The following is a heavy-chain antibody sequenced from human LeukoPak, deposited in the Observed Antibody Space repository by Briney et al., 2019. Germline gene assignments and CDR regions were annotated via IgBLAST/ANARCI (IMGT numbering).Heavy chain of an antibody. D-gene: IGHD3-22*01. CDR3: ARRYMIVVVTTYFAY. V-gene: IGHV4-34*01. Sequence: SETLSLTCAVYGGSFSGYYWSWIRQPPGKGLEWIGEINDSGSTNYNPSLKSRVTISVDTSKNQFSLKLSSVTAADTAVYYCARRYMIVVVTTYFAYWGQGTLVTVSS. J-gene: IGHJ4*02. CDR2: INDSGST. CDR1: GGSFSGYY.